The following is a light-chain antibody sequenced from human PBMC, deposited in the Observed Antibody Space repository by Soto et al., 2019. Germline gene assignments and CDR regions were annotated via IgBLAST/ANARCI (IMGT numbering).Light chain of an antibody. CDR2: LEGSGSY. CDR3: ETWDSNPV. J-gene: IGLJ2*01. CDR1: SGHSSYI. Sequence: QLVLTQSSSASASLGSSVKLTCTLSSGHSSYIIAWHQQQPGKAPRYLMKLEGSGSYNKGSGVPDRFSGSSSGADRYLTISNLQSEDEADYYYETWDSNPVFGGGTKVTVL. V-gene: IGLV4-60*03.